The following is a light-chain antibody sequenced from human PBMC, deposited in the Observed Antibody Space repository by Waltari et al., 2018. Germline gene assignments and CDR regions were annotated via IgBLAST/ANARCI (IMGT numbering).Light chain of an antibody. J-gene: IGLJ1*01. CDR3: CSYAGSTTFYV. CDR2: ESS. CDR1: NSDVGSYNL. V-gene: IGLV2-23*01. Sequence: QSALTQPASVSGSPGQSITISCTGTNSDVGSYNLVSWYQQHPGKAPKLMIYESSERPSGVSMRLSGSKSGNTASLTISGGQAEDAADYYCCSYAGSTTFYVFGTGPKVTVL.